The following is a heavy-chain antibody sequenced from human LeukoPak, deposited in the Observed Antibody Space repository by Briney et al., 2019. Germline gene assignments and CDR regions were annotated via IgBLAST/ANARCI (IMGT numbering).Heavy chain of an antibody. V-gene: IGHV3-30-3*01. D-gene: IGHD6-13*01. Sequence: GRSLRLSCAASGFTFSSYAMHWVRQAPGKGLEWVAVISYDGSNKYYADSVKGRFTISRDNSKNTLYLQMNSLRAEDTAVYYCASAGYSSSWYPRSPYYYYGMDVWGQGTTVTVSS. CDR3: ASAGYSSSWYPRSPYYYYGMDV. CDR2: ISYDGSNK. J-gene: IGHJ6*02. CDR1: GFTFSSYA.